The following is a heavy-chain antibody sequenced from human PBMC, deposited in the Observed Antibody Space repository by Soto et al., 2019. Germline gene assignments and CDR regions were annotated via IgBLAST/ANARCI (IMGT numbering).Heavy chain of an antibody. V-gene: IGHV3-23*01. CDR1: GFTFDTYA. D-gene: IGHD1-26*01. J-gene: IGHJ3*02. CDR2: ISGGSADR. CDR3: AKGKRALPPTDAFDM. Sequence: EVQLLESGGGVVQPGGSLRLSCAASGFTFDTYAMTWVRQAPGKGLEWVSIISLISGGSADRYYTDSVKGRFTISRDDSKNTVYLQMNSLRDEDTAVYYCAKGKRALPPTDAFDMWGQGTLVTVSS.